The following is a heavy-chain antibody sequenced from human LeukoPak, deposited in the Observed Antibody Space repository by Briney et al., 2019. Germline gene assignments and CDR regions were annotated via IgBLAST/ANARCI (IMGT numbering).Heavy chain of an antibody. CDR3: ARRYRRAWFFAY. D-gene: IGHD6-19*01. CDR1: GASISSSSYY. Sequence: AETLSLTCTVSGASISSSSYYWGWIRQPPGKGLEWIGSMSYSGSTYYNPSLKSRVTRSADTSKRQFSLKRSSVTAADTSVYFCARRYRRAWFFAYWGQGTLVTVSS. J-gene: IGHJ4*02. V-gene: IGHV4-39*01. CDR2: MSYSGST.